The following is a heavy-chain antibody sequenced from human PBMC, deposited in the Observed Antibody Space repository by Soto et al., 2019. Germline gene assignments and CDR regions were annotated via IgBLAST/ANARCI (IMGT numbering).Heavy chain of an antibody. D-gene: IGHD5-18*01. CDR3: ARAHSYGYIFDY. J-gene: IGHJ4*02. CDR2: INAGNGNT. V-gene: IGHV1-3*01. Sequence: ASVKVSCKASGYTFTSYAMHWVRQAPGQRLEWMGWINAGNGNTKYSQKFQGRVTITRDTSASTAYMELSSLRSEDTAVYYCARAHSYGYIFDYWGQGTLVTVSS. CDR1: GYTFTSYA.